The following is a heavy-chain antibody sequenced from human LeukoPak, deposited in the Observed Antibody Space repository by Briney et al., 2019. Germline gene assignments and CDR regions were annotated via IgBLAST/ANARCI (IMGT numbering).Heavy chain of an antibody. CDR1: GFTFSSYS. Sequence: GGSLRLSCAASGFTFSSYSMNWVRQAPGKGLEWVSYISSSSSTIYYADSVKGRFTISRDNAKNSLYLQMNSLRAEDTAVYYCARVRVGSGSSHAADAFDIWGQGTMVTVSS. CDR3: ARVRVGSGSSHAADAFDI. J-gene: IGHJ3*02. V-gene: IGHV3-48*01. D-gene: IGHD1-26*01. CDR2: ISSSSSTI.